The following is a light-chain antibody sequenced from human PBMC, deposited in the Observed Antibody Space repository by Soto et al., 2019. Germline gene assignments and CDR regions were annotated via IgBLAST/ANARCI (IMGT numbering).Light chain of an antibody. V-gene: IGKV3-20*01. J-gene: IGKJ5*01. Sequence: EIVLTQSPGTLSLSPGERATLSCRASQSFSSRYLAWYQQKPSQAPRLVIYGASSRAIGFPDRFNGSGSGTDFTLTITRLEPEDFAVYYCQQFGSSFPTTFGQGTRLEIK. CDR1: QSFSSRY. CDR2: GAS. CDR3: QQFGSSFPTT.